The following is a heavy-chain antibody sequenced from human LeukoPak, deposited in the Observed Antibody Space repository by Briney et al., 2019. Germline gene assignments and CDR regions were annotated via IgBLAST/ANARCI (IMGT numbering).Heavy chain of an antibody. V-gene: IGHV1-3*01. D-gene: IGHD5-24*01. Sequence: ASVKVSCKASGYTFTSYAMHWVRQAPGQRLEWMGWINAGNGNTKYPQKFQGRVTITRDTSASTAYMELSSLRSEDTAVYYCAREREMATWSYYFDYWGQGTLVTVSS. CDR1: GYTFTSYA. CDR2: INAGNGNT. J-gene: IGHJ4*02. CDR3: AREREMATWSYYFDY.